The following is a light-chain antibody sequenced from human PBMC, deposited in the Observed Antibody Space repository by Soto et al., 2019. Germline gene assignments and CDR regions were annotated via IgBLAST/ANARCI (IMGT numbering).Light chain of an antibody. V-gene: IGLV2-11*01. CDR3: CSYACSYTSV. CDR2: DVS. CDR1: SSDVGGYNY. J-gene: IGLJ1*01. Sequence: QSALTQPRSVSGSPGQSVTISCTGTSSDVGGYNYVSWYQQHPGKAPKLVIYDVSKRPSGVPDRFSGSKSGNTASLTISGLQAEDEADYYCCSYACSYTSVFGTGTKLTVL.